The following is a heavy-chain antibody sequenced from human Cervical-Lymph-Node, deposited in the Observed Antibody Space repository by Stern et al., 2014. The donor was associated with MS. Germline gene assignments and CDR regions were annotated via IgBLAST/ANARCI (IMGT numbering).Heavy chain of an antibody. V-gene: IGHV1-58*01. CDR2: IVVGSGNT. CDR1: GFTFTSSA. Sequence: QLGQSGPEVKKPGTSVKVSCKASGFTFTSSAVQWVRQARGQRIEWIGWIVVGSGNTNYAQKFKERVTITRDMSTSTAYMELSSLRSEDTAVYYCAAGRCGGDCSPWGQGTLVTVSS. J-gene: IGHJ5*02. CDR3: AAGRCGGDCSP. D-gene: IGHD2-21*02.